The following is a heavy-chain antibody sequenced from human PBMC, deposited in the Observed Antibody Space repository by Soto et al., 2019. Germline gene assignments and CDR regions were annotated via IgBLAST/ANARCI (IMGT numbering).Heavy chain of an antibody. CDR2: ISYDGSNK. V-gene: IGHV3-30*18. D-gene: IGHD6-19*01. Sequence: GGSLRLSCAASGFTFSSYGMHWVRQAPGKGLEWVAVISYDGSNKYYADSVKGRFTISRDNSKNTSYLQMSCLRAEGTAVYYCAKDVIGYSSGWSPDYWGQGTLVTVSS. J-gene: IGHJ4*02. CDR1: GFTFSSYG. CDR3: AKDVIGYSSGWSPDY.